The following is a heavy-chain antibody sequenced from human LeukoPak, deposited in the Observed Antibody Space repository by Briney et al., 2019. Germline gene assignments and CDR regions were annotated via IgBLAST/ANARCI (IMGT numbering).Heavy chain of an antibody. J-gene: IGHJ4*02. CDR1: GFTFSSYA. D-gene: IGHD3-3*01. CDR2: ISSNGGST. CDR3: VKDPVGRSGYFDY. Sequence: GGSLRLSCSASGFTFSSYAMHWVRQAPGKGLEYVSAISSNGGSTYYADSVKGRFTVSRDNSKNTLYLQMSSLRAEDTAVYYCVKDPVGRSGYFDYWGQGTLVTVSS. V-gene: IGHV3-64D*09.